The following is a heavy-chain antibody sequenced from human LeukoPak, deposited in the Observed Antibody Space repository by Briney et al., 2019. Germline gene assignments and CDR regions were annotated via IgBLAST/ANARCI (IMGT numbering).Heavy chain of an antibody. Sequence: ASVNVSCKASGYTFTNYDINWVRQATGQGLEWMGWMNPNSGNSGYAQKVQGRVTMTRDTSISTAYMELSSLRSEDTALYYCARGNDYYDSSGDEYYFDSWGQGTLVTVSS. CDR1: GYTFTNYD. J-gene: IGHJ4*02. V-gene: IGHV1-8*01. D-gene: IGHD3-22*01. CDR2: MNPNSGNS. CDR3: ARGNDYYDSSGDEYYFDS.